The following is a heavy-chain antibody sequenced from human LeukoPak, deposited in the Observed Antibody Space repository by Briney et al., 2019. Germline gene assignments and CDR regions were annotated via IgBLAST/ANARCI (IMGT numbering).Heavy chain of an antibody. Sequence: SVKVSCKASVYTFTSYGISCVPQPPGQALEEMRCISSYNGNTNYTQKLQGRVTITTHTSTSTPHLALRSQRSDDTPVYYCARDTIGGVTKFGCWGQGTLGNVSS. CDR1: VYTFTSYG. V-gene: IGHV1-18*01. J-gene: IGHJ4*02. CDR2: ISSYNGNT. D-gene: IGHD1-26*01. CDR3: ARDTIGGVTKFGC.